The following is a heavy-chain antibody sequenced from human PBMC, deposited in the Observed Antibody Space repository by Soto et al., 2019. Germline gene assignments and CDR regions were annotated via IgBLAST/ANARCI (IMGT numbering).Heavy chain of an antibody. V-gene: IGHV4-59*08. CDR3: ARVSPNDDGVKVFDY. D-gene: IGHD4-17*01. J-gene: IGHJ4*02. CDR1: GGYISSYY. Sequence: SETLSLTCTVSGGYISSYYWSWIRQPPGMRLEWIGYIYYSGSTNYNPSLKSRVSISVDTSKNQFSLKVSSVTAAGTAVYYCARVSPNDDGVKVFDYWGQGTLVTSPQ. CDR2: IYYSGST.